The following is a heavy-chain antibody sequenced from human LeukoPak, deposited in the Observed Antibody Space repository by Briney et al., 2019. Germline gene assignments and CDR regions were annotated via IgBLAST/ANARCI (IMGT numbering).Heavy chain of an antibody. J-gene: IGHJ5*02. V-gene: IGHV1-2*02. CDR3: ARDRPVRQLVFRPDNWFDP. Sequence: ASVKVSCKASGYTFTSFGIIWVRQAPGQGLEWMGWINPNSGGTNYAQKFQGRVTMTRDTSISTAYMELSRLRSDDTAVYYCARDRPVRQLVFRPDNWFDPWGQGTLVTVSS. D-gene: IGHD6-13*01. CDR1: GYTFTSFG. CDR2: INPNSGGT.